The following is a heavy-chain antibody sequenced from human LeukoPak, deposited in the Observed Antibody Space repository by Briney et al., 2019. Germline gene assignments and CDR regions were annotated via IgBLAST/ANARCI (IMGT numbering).Heavy chain of an antibody. J-gene: IGHJ4*02. CDR3: AKDSLYSSSWYVHFDY. V-gene: IGHV3-30*02. CDR1: GFTFSSYW. D-gene: IGHD6-13*01. Sequence: GGSLRLSCAASGFTFSSYWMSWVRQAPGKGLEWVAFIRYDGSNKYYADSVKGRFTISRDNSKNTLYLQMNSLRAEDTAVYYCAKDSLYSSSWYVHFDYWGQGTLVTVSS. CDR2: IRYDGSNK.